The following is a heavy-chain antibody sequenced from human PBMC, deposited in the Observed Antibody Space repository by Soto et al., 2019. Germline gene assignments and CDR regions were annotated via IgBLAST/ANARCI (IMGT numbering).Heavy chain of an antibody. CDR2: ISYDGSNK. V-gene: IGHV3-30*03. D-gene: IGHD3-10*01. Sequence: HPGGSLRLSCAAPGFTFSSYGMHWVRQAPGKGLEWVAVISYDGSNKYYADSVKGRFTISRDNSKNTLYLQMNSLRAEDTAVYYCALENYGSGSYSNYYYYGMDVWGQGTTVTVSS. J-gene: IGHJ6*02. CDR1: GFTFSSYG. CDR3: ALENYGSGSYSNYYYYGMDV.